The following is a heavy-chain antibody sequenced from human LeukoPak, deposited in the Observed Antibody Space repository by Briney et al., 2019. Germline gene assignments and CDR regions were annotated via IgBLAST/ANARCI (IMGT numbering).Heavy chain of an antibody. J-gene: IGHJ4*02. Sequence: SGTLSLTCAVSGGSISSSNWWSWVRQPPGKGLEWIGEIYHSGSTNYNPFLKSRVTISVDKSKNQFSLKLSSVTAADTAVYYCASRQGSSWFRLFDYWGQGTLVTVSS. CDR3: ASRQGSSWFRLFDY. CDR1: GGSISSSNW. V-gene: IGHV4-4*02. D-gene: IGHD6-13*01. CDR2: IYHSGST.